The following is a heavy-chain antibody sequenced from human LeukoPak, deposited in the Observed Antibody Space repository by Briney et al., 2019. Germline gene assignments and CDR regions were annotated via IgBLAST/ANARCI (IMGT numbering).Heavy chain of an antibody. V-gene: IGHV3-23*01. Sequence: PGGSLRLSCAASGFTFSSYAMSWVRQAPGKGLEWVSAISGSGGSTYYADSVEGRFTISRDNSKNILYLQMNSLRAEDTAIYYCAKTSRRSSTYDSPFDYWGQGALVTVSS. CDR1: GFTFSSYA. D-gene: IGHD2-2*01. CDR2: ISGSGGST. J-gene: IGHJ4*02. CDR3: AKTSRRSSTYDSPFDY.